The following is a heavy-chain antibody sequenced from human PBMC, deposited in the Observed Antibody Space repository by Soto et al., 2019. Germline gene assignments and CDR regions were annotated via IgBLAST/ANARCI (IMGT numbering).Heavy chain of an antibody. V-gene: IGHV1-8*01. Sequence: ASVKVSCKASGYTFTSYDINWVRQATGQGLEWMGWMNPNSGNTGYAQKFQGRVTMTRNTSISTAYMELSSLRSEDTAVYYCARLQRIYSSSWYQDYYYYGMDVWGQGTTVTVSS. CDR3: ARLQRIYSSSWYQDYYYYGMDV. D-gene: IGHD6-13*01. J-gene: IGHJ6*02. CDR2: MNPNSGNT. CDR1: GYTFTSYD.